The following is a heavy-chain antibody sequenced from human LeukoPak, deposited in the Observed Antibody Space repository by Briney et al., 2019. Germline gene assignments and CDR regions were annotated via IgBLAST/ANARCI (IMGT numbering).Heavy chain of an antibody. D-gene: IGHD2-15*01. CDR2: IRYDGSNK. Sequence: PGGSLRLSCAASGFTFSSYGMHWVRQAPGKGLEWVAFIRYDGSNKYYADSVKGRSTISRDNSKNTLYLQMNSLRVEDTAVYYCVPLKGDIAVVVYWGQGTLVTVSS. CDR1: GFTFSSYG. J-gene: IGHJ4*02. V-gene: IGHV3-30*02. CDR3: VPLKGDIAVVVY.